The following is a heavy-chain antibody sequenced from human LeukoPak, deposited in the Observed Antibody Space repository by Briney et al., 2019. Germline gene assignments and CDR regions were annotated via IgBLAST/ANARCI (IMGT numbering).Heavy chain of an antibody. D-gene: IGHD6-13*01. Sequence: SGESLKISCKGSGYSFTSYWIGWVRQMPGKGLEGMGIIYPGDSDTRYSPSFQGQVTFSADKSISTAYLQWSSLNASDTAMYYCARHKSSSWYYFDYGGQGTLVTVSS. CDR3: ARHKSSSWYYFDY. CDR1: GYSFTSYW. V-gene: IGHV5-51*01. CDR2: IYPGDSDT. J-gene: IGHJ4*02.